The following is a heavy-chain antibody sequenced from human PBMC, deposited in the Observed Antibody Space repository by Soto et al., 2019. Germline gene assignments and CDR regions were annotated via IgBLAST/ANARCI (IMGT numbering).Heavy chain of an antibody. CDR2: IKQDGSEK. V-gene: IGHV3-7*05. J-gene: IGHJ6*01. CDR3: ASGYYYGSGRDYYYYVMDV. CDR1: GVTFSSYW. Sequence: RGSLRLSCAASGVTFSSYWMSWVRQASGKGQERVANIKQDGSEKYYVDSVKGRFTISRDNAKNSLYLQMNSLRAEDTAVYYCASGYYYGSGRDYYYYVMDVWGQGSTVIVSS. D-gene: IGHD3-10*01.